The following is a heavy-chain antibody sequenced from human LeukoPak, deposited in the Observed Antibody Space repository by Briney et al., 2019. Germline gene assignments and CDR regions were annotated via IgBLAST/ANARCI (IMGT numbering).Heavy chain of an antibody. CDR1: GFTFSSYA. Sequence: PGGSLRLSCAASGFTFSSYAMSWVRQAPGEGLEWVSAISGSGGSTYYADSVKGRFTISRDNSKNTLYLQMNSLRAEDTAVYYCAKQSITVTTSNWFDPWGQGTLVTVSS. J-gene: IGHJ5*02. V-gene: IGHV3-23*01. D-gene: IGHD4-17*01. CDR2: ISGSGGST. CDR3: AKQSITVTTSNWFDP.